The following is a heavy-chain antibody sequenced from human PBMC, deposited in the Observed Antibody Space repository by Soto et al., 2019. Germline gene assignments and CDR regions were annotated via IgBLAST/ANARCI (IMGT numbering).Heavy chain of an antibody. V-gene: IGHV1-69*04. CDR1: GGTSSLNT. Sequence: QVQLVQSGAEVKKPGSSVKVSCKASGGTSSLNTTTWVRQAPGQGLEWMGRIIPVLDRAHYAHKFQDRLTISADKSTSTAYMELSSLTADDTAVYFCAREGNPLDLWGQGTMVIVSS. D-gene: IGHD6-13*01. J-gene: IGHJ3*01. CDR2: IIPVLDRA. CDR3: AREGNPLDL.